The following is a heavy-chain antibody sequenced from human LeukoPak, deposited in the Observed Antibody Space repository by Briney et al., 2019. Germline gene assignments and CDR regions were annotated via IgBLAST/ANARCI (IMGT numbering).Heavy chain of an antibody. J-gene: IGHJ4*02. Sequence: GGSLRLSCAASGFTFSSSAMSWVRQAPGKGLEWVSAISNNGGYTYYADSVQGRFTISRDNSKSTLCLQMNSLRAEDTAVYYCAKQSGYCSDGSCYFPYWGQGTLVTVSS. CDR1: GFTFSSSA. CDR3: AKQSGYCSDGSCYFPY. CDR2: ISNNGGYT. V-gene: IGHV3-23*01. D-gene: IGHD2-15*01.